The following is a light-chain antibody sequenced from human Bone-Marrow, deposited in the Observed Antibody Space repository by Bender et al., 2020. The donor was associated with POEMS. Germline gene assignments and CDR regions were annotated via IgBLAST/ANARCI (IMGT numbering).Light chain of an antibody. J-gene: IGLJ1*01. CDR1: NSAIAASDY. Sequence: QSALTQPRSVSGSPGQSITISCTAANSAIAASDYVSWYQLHPDKAPKLLISGVTRRPSGVPARFSGSKSGNTASLTISGLQPEDEATYYCQSYDNSLSGSDVFGTGTKVTVL. CDR3: QSYDNSLSGSDV. V-gene: IGLV2-11*01. CDR2: GVT.